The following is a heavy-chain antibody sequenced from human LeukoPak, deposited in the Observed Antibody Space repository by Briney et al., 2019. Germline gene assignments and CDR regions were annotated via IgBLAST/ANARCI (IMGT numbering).Heavy chain of an antibody. D-gene: IGHD3-22*01. Sequence: GASVKVSCKASGYTFTGYYMHWVRQAPGQGLEWMGWINPNSGGTNYAQKFQGRVTMTRDTSISTAYMELSRLRSDDTAVYYRARDPSFSPYYYDSSEEWGQGTLVTVSS. V-gene: IGHV1-2*02. CDR1: GYTFTGYY. J-gene: IGHJ4*02. CDR2: INPNSGGT. CDR3: ARDPSFSPYYYDSSEE.